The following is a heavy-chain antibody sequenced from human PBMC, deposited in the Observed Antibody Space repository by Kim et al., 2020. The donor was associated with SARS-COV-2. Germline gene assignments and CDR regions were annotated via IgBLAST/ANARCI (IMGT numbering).Heavy chain of an antibody. V-gene: IGHV4-39*01. J-gene: IGHJ5*02. CDR3: ARLNEQLVLGSNWFDP. D-gene: IGHD6-6*01. Sequence: SLKSRVTISVDTSKNQFSLKLSSVTAADTAVYYCARLNEQLVLGSNWFDPWGQGTLVTVSS.